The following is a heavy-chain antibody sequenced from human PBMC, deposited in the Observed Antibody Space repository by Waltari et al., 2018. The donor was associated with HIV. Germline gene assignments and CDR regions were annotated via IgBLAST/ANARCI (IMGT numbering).Heavy chain of an antibody. J-gene: IGHJ3*02. Sequence: EVQLVESGGGLVQPGRSLRLSCAASGFTFDDYAMHWVRQAPGKGLEWVSGISWNSGSIGYADSVKGRFTISRDNAKNSLYLQMNSLRAEDTALYYCAKDTALLWFGELGRAFDIWGQGTMVTVSS. CDR3: AKDTALLWFGELGRAFDI. V-gene: IGHV3-9*01. CDR1: GFTFDDYA. CDR2: ISWNSGSI. D-gene: IGHD3-10*01.